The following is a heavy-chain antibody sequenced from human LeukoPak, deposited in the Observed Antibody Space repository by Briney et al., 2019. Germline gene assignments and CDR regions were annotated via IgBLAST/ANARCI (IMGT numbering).Heavy chain of an antibody. J-gene: IGHJ4*02. Sequence: QTGGSLRLSCAASGFTFSSYGMHWVRQAPGKGLEWVAVISYDGSNKYYADSVKGRFTISRDNSKNTLYLQMNSLRAEDTAVYYCARGGSGSYNMFDYWGQGTLVTVSS. CDR3: ARGGSGSYNMFDY. CDR2: ISYDGSNK. CDR1: GFTFSSYG. D-gene: IGHD1-26*01. V-gene: IGHV3-30*03.